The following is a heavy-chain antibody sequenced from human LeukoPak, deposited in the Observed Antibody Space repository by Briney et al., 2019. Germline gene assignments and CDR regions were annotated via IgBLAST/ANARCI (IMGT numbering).Heavy chain of an antibody. Sequence: ASVKVSCKASGGTFSSYAISWVRQAPGQGLEWMGGIIPIFGTANYAQKFQGRVTITADESTSTAYMELSSLRSEDTAVYYCARVKVGATIQPFDYWGQGTLVTVSS. V-gene: IGHV1-69*13. CDR2: IIPIFGTA. CDR1: GGTFSSYA. J-gene: IGHJ4*02. D-gene: IGHD1-26*01. CDR3: ARVKVGATIQPFDY.